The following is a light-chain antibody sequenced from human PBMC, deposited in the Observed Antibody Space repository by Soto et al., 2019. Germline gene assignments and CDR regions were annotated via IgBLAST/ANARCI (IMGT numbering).Light chain of an antibody. J-gene: IGKJ4*01. CDR2: GAS. V-gene: IGKV3-15*01. CDR1: QSISNN. Sequence: ELVMTQSPVTLSASPGERATLSCRASQSISNNLAWHQQKPGQAPRLLIYGASTRATGIPARFSGSGSGTEFTLTISSLQSEDFAVYYCQQRNNWPPVTFGGGTKVEIK. CDR3: QQRNNWPPVT.